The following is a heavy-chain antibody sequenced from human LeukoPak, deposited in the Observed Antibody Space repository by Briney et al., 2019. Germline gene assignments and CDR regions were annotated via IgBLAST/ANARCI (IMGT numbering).Heavy chain of an antibody. CDR3: AKDRRITMVRGVIRPYFDY. J-gene: IGHJ4*02. D-gene: IGHD3-10*01. CDR1: GFTFSSYA. V-gene: IGHV3-23*01. CDR2: ISGSGGST. Sequence: GGSLRLSCAASGFTFSSYAMSWVRQATGKGLEWGSAISGSGGSTYYADSVKGRFTISRDNSKNTLYLQMNSLRAEDTAVYYCAKDRRITMVRGVIRPYFDYWGQGTLVTVSS.